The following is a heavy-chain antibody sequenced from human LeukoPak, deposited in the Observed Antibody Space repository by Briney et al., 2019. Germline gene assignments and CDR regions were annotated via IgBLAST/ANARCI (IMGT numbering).Heavy chain of an antibody. J-gene: IGHJ4*02. D-gene: IGHD1-1*01. Sequence: GGSLRLSCAASGFIFDDYSMHWVRQAPEKGLEWVSGISWNSDSKDYADSVKGRSTISRDNAKNSLFLQVNSLRTEDTALYYCARSVELVRGYFDFWGQGTLVTVSS. CDR1: GFIFDDYS. CDR2: ISWNSDSK. V-gene: IGHV3-9*01. CDR3: ARSVELVRGYFDF.